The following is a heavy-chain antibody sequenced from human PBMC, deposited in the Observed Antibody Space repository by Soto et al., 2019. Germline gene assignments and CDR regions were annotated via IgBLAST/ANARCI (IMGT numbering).Heavy chain of an antibody. CDR2: TYYTGST. V-gene: IGHV4-59*13. CDR1: VGSFGTNY. CDR3: ATDSAGRGPFDP. Sequence: PSETLSLTCTISVGSFGTNYWSWIRQAPGKGLEWIGYTYYTGSTKYNPSLKSRATISVDTSKNQFSLTLNSAAAADTAVYYCATDSAGRGPFDPWGQGILVTVSS. D-gene: IGHD3-10*01. J-gene: IGHJ5*02.